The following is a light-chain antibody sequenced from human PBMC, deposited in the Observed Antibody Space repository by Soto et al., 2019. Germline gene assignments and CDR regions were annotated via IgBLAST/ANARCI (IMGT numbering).Light chain of an antibody. J-gene: IGKJ4*01. V-gene: IGKV1-27*01. CDR1: QGIAPY. CDR2: ATS. Sequence: DVQMTQSPSSLSAFVGDRVTITCRASQGIAPYLAWFQQKPGKVPKLLIYATSTLQSGVPSRFSGSGSGTDFTLPINSLQPEDVGTYYCQKYNSAPLTFDGGTKVEIK. CDR3: QKYNSAPLT.